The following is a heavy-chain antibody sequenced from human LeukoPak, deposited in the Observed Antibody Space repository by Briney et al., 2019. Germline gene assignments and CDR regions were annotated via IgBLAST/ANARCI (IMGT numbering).Heavy chain of an antibody. CDR3: AKDRVPKEGPYFDY. D-gene: IGHD5/OR15-5a*01. V-gene: IGHV3-11*01. CDR1: GFTFSDYY. Sequence: GGSLRLSCAASGFTFSDYYMSWIRQAPGKGLEWVSYISSSGSTIYYADSVKGRFTISRDNSKNTLYLQMNSLRAEDTAVYYCAKDRVPKEGPYFDYWGQGTLVTVSS. J-gene: IGHJ4*02. CDR2: ISSSGSTI.